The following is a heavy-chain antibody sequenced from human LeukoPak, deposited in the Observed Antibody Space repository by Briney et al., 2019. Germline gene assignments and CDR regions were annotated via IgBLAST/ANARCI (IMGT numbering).Heavy chain of an antibody. V-gene: IGHV3-30*18. J-gene: IGHJ4*02. CDR3: AKDLVGATPY. D-gene: IGHD1-26*01. Sequence: GGSLRLSCAASGFTFSSYGMHWVRQAPGKGLEWVAVISYDGSNKYYADSVKGRSTISRDDSKNTLYLQMNSLRAEDTAVYYCAKDLVGATPYWGQGTLVTVSS. CDR1: GFTFSSYG. CDR2: ISYDGSNK.